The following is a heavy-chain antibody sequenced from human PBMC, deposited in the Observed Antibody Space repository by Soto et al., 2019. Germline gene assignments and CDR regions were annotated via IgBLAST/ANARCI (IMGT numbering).Heavy chain of an antibody. CDR1: GFTFSSYA. CDR2: ISGSDDST. D-gene: IGHD6-6*01. V-gene: IGHV3-23*01. J-gene: IGHJ4*02. CDR3: AKRSSSSTFDY. Sequence: EVQLLESGGGLVQPGESLRLSCAASGFTFSSYAMSWVRQAPGKGLEWVAVISGSDDSTYYADSVKGRFTISRDNSKNTLYLQMKSLRAEDTAVYDCAKRSSSSTFDYWGRGTLVTVSS.